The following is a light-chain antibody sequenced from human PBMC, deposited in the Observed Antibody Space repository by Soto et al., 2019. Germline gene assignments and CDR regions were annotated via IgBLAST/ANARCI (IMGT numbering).Light chain of an antibody. CDR1: QGISSY. CDR2: AAS. J-gene: IGKJ3*01. Sequence: DIQLTRSPSFLSASVGDRVTITCRASQGISSYLAWYQQKPGKAPNLLIYAASTLQSGVPSRFRGSGSATELTLTISSLQPEDFATYYCQQLNSLFTFGPGTKVDIK. V-gene: IGKV1-9*01. CDR3: QQLNSLFT.